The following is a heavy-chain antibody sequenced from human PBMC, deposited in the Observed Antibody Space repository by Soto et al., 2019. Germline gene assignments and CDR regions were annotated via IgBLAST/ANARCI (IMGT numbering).Heavy chain of an antibody. CDR1: GFKFNYYA. CDR2: ISATSAKI. D-gene: IGHD3-16*01. CDR3: VADSSYGNHWVSHFDQ. J-gene: IGHJ4*02. Sequence: EVQLVESGGGLVQPGGSLRLSCAASGFKFNYYAMNWVRQVPGKGLEWVSYISATSAKIDYADSVKGRFTISRDNARNSLYLQMNSLRDEDTAVYHCVADSSYGNHWVSHFDQWGRGTLVTVSS. V-gene: IGHV3-48*02.